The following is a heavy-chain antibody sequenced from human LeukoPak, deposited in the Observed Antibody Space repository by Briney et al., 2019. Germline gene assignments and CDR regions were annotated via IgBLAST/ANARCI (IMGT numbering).Heavy chain of an antibody. J-gene: IGHJ6*03. CDR2: IYHSGST. V-gene: IGHV4-38-2*01. Sequence: SETLSLTCAIYSESFSGYFWSWIRQPPGKGLEWIGSIYHSGSTYYNPSLKSRVTISVDTSKNQFSLKLSSVTAADTAVYYCASRRYYYYYMDVWGKGTTVTVSS. CDR1: SESFSGYF. CDR3: ASRRYYYYYMDV.